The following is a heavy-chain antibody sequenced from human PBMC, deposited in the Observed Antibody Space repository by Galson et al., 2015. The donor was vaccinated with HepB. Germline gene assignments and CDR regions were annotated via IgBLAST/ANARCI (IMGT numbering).Heavy chain of an antibody. CDR1: GFTFSSYW. V-gene: IGHV3-7*03. Sequence: SLRLSCAASGFTFSSYWMSWVRQAPGKGLEWVANIKQDGSEKYYVDSVKGRFTISRDNAKNSLYLQMNSLRAEDTAVYYCARDYYDSSGYYYNYGMDVWGQGTTVTVSS. CDR2: IKQDGSEK. CDR3: ARDYYDSSGYYYNYGMDV. D-gene: IGHD3-22*01. J-gene: IGHJ6*02.